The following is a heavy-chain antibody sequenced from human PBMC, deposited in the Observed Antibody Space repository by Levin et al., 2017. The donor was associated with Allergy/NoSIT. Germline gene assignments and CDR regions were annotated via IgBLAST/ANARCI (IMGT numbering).Heavy chain of an antibody. CDR2: ISGGGGST. V-gene: IGHV3-23*01. CDR3: AIRLDDFYDSSVYSGEADP. D-gene: IGHD3-22*01. Sequence: GGSLRLSCAAPGSTFSNYAMSWVRQAPGKGLEWVSAISGGGGSTYYADSVKGRFIISRDNSKNTLYLQMNSLRVEDTAVYYCAIRLDDFYDSSVYSGEADPWGQGTLVTVSS. CDR1: GSTFSNYA. J-gene: IGHJ5*02.